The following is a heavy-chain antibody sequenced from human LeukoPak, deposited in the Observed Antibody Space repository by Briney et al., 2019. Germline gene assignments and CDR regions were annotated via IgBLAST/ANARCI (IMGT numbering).Heavy chain of an antibody. CDR3: AREFEYRTSGAGY. CDR1: GFTFSSYS. Sequence: PGGSLRLSCAASGFTFSSYSMNWVRQAPGKGLEWVSSMSINSGLKYHGDSVKGRFTISRDNANNSLYLQMNSLRAEDTAVYYCAREFEYRTSGAGYWGQGTLVTVSS. CDR2: MSINSGLK. J-gene: IGHJ4*02. V-gene: IGHV3-21*01. D-gene: IGHD6-6*01.